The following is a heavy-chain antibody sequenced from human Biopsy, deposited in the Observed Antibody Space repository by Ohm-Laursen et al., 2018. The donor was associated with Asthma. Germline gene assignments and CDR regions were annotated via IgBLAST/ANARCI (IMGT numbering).Heavy chain of an antibody. D-gene: IGHD2-2*01. Sequence: SVKVSCKSLGGTFNTYVTGWVRQAPGQGLEWMGGINSVFGTTTYPQKFQDRVTITADDSTSTVYMELSSLRSEDTAVYYCARKAGSCISRTCYSLDFWGQGTLVTASS. V-gene: IGHV1-69*13. CDR2: INSVFGTT. CDR1: GGTFNTYV. J-gene: IGHJ4*02. CDR3: ARKAGSCISRTCYSLDF.